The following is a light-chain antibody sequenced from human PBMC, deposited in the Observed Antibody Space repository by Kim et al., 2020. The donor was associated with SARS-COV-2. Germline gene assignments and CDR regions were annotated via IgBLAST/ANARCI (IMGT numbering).Light chain of an antibody. CDR3: QHFDSLPYT. Sequence: SASVGDRVTFTCQASHDIRNFLNWFQHKPGTAPKLLIYDASTLGAGVPSRFSGSGSGTDFTFTISSLQPEDIATYYCQHFDSLPYTFGQGTKLEI. CDR2: DAS. J-gene: IGKJ2*01. CDR1: HDIRNF. V-gene: IGKV1-33*01.